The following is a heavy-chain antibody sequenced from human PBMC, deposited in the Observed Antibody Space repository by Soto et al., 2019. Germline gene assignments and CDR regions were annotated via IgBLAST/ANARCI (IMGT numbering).Heavy chain of an antibody. CDR3: VRVLYDSGVVDF. J-gene: IGHJ4*02. CDR2: IQTGGAT. D-gene: IGHD5-12*01. V-gene: IGHV3-53*01. Sequence: QLVESGGGLFQAGGSTRLSCLASGFTVSRYDMDWVRQAPGKGLEWASIIQTGGATYYTDSAQGRFTISRDNSRNTVYLQMSSLRVEDTGVYSCVRVLYDSGVVDFWGQGSPITVS. CDR1: GFTVSRYD.